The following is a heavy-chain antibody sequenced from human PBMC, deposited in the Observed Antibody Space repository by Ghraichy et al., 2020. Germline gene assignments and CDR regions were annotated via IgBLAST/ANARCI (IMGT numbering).Heavy chain of an antibody. D-gene: IGHD3-10*01. Sequence: GGSLRLSCQASEFTFGNYGMIWGRQAPGKGLEWVSYISHSSKYKYYIDSVKGRFTISRDNAKNSVFLQMNSLTVEDTAVYYCARRDDAASGLVGWFGYWGQGTVVTSTS. CDR3: ARRDDAASGLVGWFGY. J-gene: IGHJ4*02. V-gene: IGHV3-21*06. CDR1: EFTFGNYG. CDR2: ISHSSKYK.